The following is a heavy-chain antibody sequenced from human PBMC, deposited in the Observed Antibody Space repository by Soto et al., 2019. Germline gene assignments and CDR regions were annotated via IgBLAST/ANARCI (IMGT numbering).Heavy chain of an antibody. CDR2: ITGGSNTI. J-gene: IGHJ6*03. Sequence: GSLRLSCAASGFTFSSYTMNWVRQAPGKGLEWVSYITGGSNTIYYAESVKGRFTISRDNARNSLYLQMNSLRAEDTAVYYCAREDTIFGVIRYYMDVWGKGTTVTVSS. V-gene: IGHV3-48*01. CDR3: AREDTIFGVIRYYMDV. CDR1: GFTFSSYT. D-gene: IGHD3-3*01.